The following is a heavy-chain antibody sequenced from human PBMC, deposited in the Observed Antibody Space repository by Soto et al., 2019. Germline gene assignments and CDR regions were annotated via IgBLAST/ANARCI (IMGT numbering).Heavy chain of an antibody. D-gene: IGHD2-15*01. CDR1: GFTFSSYT. J-gene: IGHJ4*02. CDR2: INGGGGST. CDR3: AKDKVCSGGSCYYDY. Sequence: EVQLLEAGGDLIQPGGSLRLSCAASGFTFSSYTMTWVRQAPGKGLEWVSAINGGGGSTYYADSVKGRFTISRDNSKDTLYLQMNSLRAEDTAVYYYAKDKVCSGGSCYYDYWGQGTLVTVSS. V-gene: IGHV3-23*01.